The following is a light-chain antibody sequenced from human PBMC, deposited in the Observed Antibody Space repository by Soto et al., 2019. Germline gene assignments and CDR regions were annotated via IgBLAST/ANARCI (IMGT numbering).Light chain of an antibody. V-gene: IGLV2-14*01. CDR2: EVT. CDR3: SSYTSSTPYVV. Sequence: QSALTQPASVSGSPGQSITISCTGTSSDVGGYNYVSWYQQHPGRAPKLMIYEVTNQPSGVSNRFSGSKSGNTASLTISGLQAEDEADYYCSSYTSSTPYVVFGGGTKLTVL. CDR1: SSDVGGYNY. J-gene: IGLJ2*01.